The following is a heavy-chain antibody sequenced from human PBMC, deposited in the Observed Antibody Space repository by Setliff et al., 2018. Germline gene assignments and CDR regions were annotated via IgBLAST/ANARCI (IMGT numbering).Heavy chain of an antibody. V-gene: IGHV3-30*02. CDR3: AKENHFWGGYPNYFRLYYLDF. D-gene: IGHD3-3*02. Sequence: GSLRLSCGASGFIFNTYGMHWVRQAPGKGLEWVAFTWYDGTTRYQSDSMKARFTISRDNSKNTLYLQMNSLRPEDTAVYFCAKENHFWGGYPNYFRLYYLDFWGPGTLVTVSS. CDR2: TWYDGTTR. J-gene: IGHJ4*02. CDR1: GFIFNTYG.